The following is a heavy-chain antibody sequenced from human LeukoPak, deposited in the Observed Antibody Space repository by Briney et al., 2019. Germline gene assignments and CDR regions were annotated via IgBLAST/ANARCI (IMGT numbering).Heavy chain of an antibody. V-gene: IGHV4-31*03. CDR1: GGSISSGGYY. Sequence: SQTLSLTCTVSGGSISSGGYYWSWIRQHPGKGLEWIGYIYYSGSTYYNPSLKSRVTISVDTSKNQFSLKLSSVTAADTAVYYCAREAAAGNWFDPWGQGTLVTVSS. CDR3: AREAAAGNWFDP. J-gene: IGHJ5*02. CDR2: IYYSGST. D-gene: IGHD6-25*01.